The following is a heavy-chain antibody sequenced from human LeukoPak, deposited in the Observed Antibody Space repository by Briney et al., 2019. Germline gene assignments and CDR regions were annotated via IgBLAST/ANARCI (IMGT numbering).Heavy chain of an antibody. CDR3: AKDMYYYGSGSYLSFDY. Sequence: GGSLRLSCAASGFTFSSYAMSWVRQAPGKGLEWVSAISGSGGGTYYADSVKGRFTISRDNSKNTLYLQMNSLRAEDTAVYYCAKDMYYYGSGSYLSFDYWGQGTLVTVSS. CDR1: GFTFSSYA. J-gene: IGHJ4*02. D-gene: IGHD3-10*01. V-gene: IGHV3-23*01. CDR2: ISGSGGGT.